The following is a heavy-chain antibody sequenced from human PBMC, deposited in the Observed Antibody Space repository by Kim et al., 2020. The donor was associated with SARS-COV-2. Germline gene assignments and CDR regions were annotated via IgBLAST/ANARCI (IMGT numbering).Heavy chain of an antibody. Sequence: SETLSLTCTVSGGSISSGDYYWSWIRQPPGKGLEWIGYIYYSGCTYYNPSLKSRVTISVDTSKNQFSLKLSSVTAADTAVYYCARAGYCSSTSCYWVGSPQLDWGQGTLVTVSS. CDR1: GGSISSGDYY. D-gene: IGHD2-2*01. CDR2: IYYSGCT. V-gene: IGHV4-30-4*01. CDR3: ARAGYCSSTSCYWVGSPQLD. J-gene: IGHJ4*02.